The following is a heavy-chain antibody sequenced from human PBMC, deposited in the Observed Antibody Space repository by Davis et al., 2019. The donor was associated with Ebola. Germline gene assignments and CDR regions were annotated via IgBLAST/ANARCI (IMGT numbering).Heavy chain of an antibody. J-gene: IGHJ5*02. D-gene: IGHD2-8*01. V-gene: IGHV3-23*01. CDR3: GRDSSCYGECFRHIDR. CDR2: ISSSGTVT. CDR1: GFTFNTYA. Sequence: GESLKISCAASGFTFNTYAMSWVRQPSGKGLEWISSISSSGTVTYYADSVKGRFTISRDNAKNTVYLQMNSLRVEDTAVYFCGRDSSCYGECFRHIDRWGQGTLVTVSS.